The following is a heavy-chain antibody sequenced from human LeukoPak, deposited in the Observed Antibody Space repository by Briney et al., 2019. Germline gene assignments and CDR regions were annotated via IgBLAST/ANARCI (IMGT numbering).Heavy chain of an antibody. CDR2: ISSSSYI. V-gene: IGHV3-21*01. D-gene: IGHD2-2*01. Sequence: PGGSLRLSCAASGFTFSSYSMNWVRQAPGKGLEWVSSISSSSYIYYADSVKGRFTISRDNAKNSLYLQMNNLRAEDTAVYYCARKVVPAAIWYYFDYWGQGTLVTVSS. CDR3: ARKVVPAAIWYYFDY. CDR1: GFTFSSYS. J-gene: IGHJ4*02.